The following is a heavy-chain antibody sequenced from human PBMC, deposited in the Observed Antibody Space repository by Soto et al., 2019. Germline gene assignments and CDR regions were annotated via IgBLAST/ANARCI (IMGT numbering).Heavy chain of an antibody. CDR1: GYTFTSYA. CDR3: ARRLFARVQHEWFDP. V-gene: IGHV1-3*01. J-gene: IGHJ5*02. D-gene: IGHD1-1*01. Sequence: GASVKVSCKASGYTFTSYAMHWVRQAPGQRLEWMGWINAGNGNTKYSQKFQGRVTITRDTSASTAYMELSSLRSEDTAVYYCARRLFARVQHEWFDPWGQGTLVTVSS. CDR2: INAGNGNT.